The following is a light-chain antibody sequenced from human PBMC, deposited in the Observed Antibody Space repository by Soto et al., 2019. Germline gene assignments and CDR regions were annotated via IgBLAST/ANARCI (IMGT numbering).Light chain of an antibody. V-gene: IGKV3-11*01. Sequence: EIVLTQSPATLSLSPGERATLSCRASKSISSYLAWYQQKPGQTPRLLIYDASNRATGIPARFSGSGSGTDFTLTISSLEPDDFVVYYCQQRSNWPLTFGGGTKVEIK. CDR1: KSISSY. CDR3: QQRSNWPLT. J-gene: IGKJ4*01. CDR2: DAS.